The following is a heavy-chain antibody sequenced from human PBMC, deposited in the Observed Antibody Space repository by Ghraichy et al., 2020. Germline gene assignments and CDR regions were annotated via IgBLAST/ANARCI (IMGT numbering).Heavy chain of an antibody. CDR1: GFTFSSYA. CDR3: AKNGLYGGNSVGWFDP. D-gene: IGHD4-23*01. V-gene: IGHV3-23*01. J-gene: IGHJ5*02. Sequence: GGSLRLSCAASGFTFSSYAMSWVRQAPGKGLEWVSAISGSGGSTYYADSVKGRFTISRDNSKNTLYLQMNSLRAEDTAVYYCAKNGLYGGNSVGWFDPWGQGTLVTVSS. CDR2: ISGSGGST.